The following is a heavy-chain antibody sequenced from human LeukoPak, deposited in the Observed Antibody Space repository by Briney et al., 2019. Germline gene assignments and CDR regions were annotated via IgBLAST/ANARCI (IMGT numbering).Heavy chain of an antibody. CDR1: GFTFSSYS. CDR3: ATGGYSSGWYRGVVDY. D-gene: IGHD6-19*01. V-gene: IGHV3-48*04. CDR2: ISSSSSTI. J-gene: IGHJ4*02. Sequence: GGSLRVSCAASGFTFSSYSMNWVSQAPGKGLEWVSYISSSSSTIYYADSVKGRFTISRDNAKNSLYLQMNSLRAEDTAVYYCATGGYSSGWYRGVVDYWGQGTLATVSS.